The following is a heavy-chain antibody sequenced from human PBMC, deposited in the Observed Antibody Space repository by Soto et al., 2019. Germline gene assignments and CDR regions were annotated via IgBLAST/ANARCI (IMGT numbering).Heavy chain of an antibody. Sequence: EVQLVESGGGLVQPGVSLRLSCAASGFTFSDHYMDWVRQAPGKGLEWIARSRNKASGYTTVYAASVRGKFTISRDDSRSSLYLQMNSLNTEDTAVYYCARGFHSFDIWGRGTVVTVSS. V-gene: IGHV3-72*01. CDR3: ARGFHSFDI. CDR2: SRNKASGYTT. J-gene: IGHJ3*02. CDR1: GFTFSDHY.